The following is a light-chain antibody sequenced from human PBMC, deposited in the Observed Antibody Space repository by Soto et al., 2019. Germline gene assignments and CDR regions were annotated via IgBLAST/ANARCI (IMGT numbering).Light chain of an antibody. CDR2: AAT. CDR1: QTVHSN. V-gene: IGKV3-15*01. CDR3: HQYNDWPVYT. J-gene: IGKJ2*01. Sequence: EIVMTQSPANLSVSPGGRATLSCRASQTVHSNLAWYQHKSGQAPRLLIYAATTRATGIPARISGSGSGTEFTLPIPSLQSEDSAVYFCHQYNDWPVYTFGPGTKLEIK.